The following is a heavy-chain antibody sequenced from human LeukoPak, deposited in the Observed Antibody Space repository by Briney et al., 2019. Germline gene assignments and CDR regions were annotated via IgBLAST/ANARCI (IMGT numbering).Heavy chain of an antibody. CDR2: TSAGGGST. J-gene: IGHJ4*02. CDR1: GFTFSSYG. CDR3: AKHGPAARQWFAHY. D-gene: IGHD3-10*01. V-gene: IGHV3-23*01. Sequence: GGSLRLSCAASGFTFSSYGMSWVRQAPGKGLEWVSSTSAGGGSTYYADSVKGRFTIPRDNSKNTLYLQMNSLTAEDTAVYYCAKHGPAARQWFAHYWGQGTLVTVSS.